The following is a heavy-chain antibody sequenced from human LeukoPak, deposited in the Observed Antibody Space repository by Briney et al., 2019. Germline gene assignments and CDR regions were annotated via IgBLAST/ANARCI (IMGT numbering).Heavy chain of an antibody. J-gene: IGHJ4*02. V-gene: IGHV3-33*01. D-gene: IGHD6-19*01. Sequence: QPGRSLRLSCAASGFTFSSYGMHWVRQAPGKGLEWVAVIWYDGSNKYYADSVKGRFTISRDNAKNSLYLQMNSLRAEDTAVYYCARDSGYSSGWDPFPYYFDYWGQGTLVTVSS. CDR1: GFTFSSYG. CDR2: IWYDGSNK. CDR3: ARDSGYSSGWDPFPYYFDY.